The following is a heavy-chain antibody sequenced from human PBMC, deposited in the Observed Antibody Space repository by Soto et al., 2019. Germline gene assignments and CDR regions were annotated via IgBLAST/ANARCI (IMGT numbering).Heavy chain of an antibody. Sequence: GASVKVSCKASGYTFTSYYMHWVRQAPGQGLEWMGIINPSGGSTSYAQKFQGRVTMTRDTSTSTVYMELSSLRSEDTAVYYCARTRPPAAYYDILTGHRRPFDYWGQGTLVTVSS. CDR3: ARTRPPAAYYDILTGHRRPFDY. V-gene: IGHV1-46*03. CDR2: INPSGGST. CDR1: GYTFTSYY. D-gene: IGHD3-9*01. J-gene: IGHJ4*02.